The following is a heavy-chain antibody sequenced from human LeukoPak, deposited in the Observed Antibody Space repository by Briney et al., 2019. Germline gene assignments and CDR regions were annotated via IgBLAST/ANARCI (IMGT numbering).Heavy chain of an antibody. CDR3: ARDKQRYCSSTSCYTQSGSDY. CDR2: INPNSGGT. CDR1: GYTFTGYY. D-gene: IGHD2-2*02. V-gene: IGHV1-2*02. Sequence: GASVKVSCKASGYTFTGYYMHWVRQAPGQGLEWMGWINPNSGGTNYAQKFQGRVTMTRDTSISTAYMELSRLRSDDTAVYYCARDKQRYCSSTSCYTQSGSDYWGQGTLVTVSS. J-gene: IGHJ4*02.